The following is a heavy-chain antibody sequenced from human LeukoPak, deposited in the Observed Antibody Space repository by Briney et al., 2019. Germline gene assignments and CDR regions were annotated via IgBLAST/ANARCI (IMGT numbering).Heavy chain of an antibody. Sequence: SETLSLTCTVSGGSISSYYWSWIRQPPGKGLEWIGRIDSSGSTNYNPSLKSRVTISVDTSKNHFSLKLSSVTAADTAVYYCARDIVAGYFDYWGQGTLVTVSS. J-gene: IGHJ4*02. V-gene: IGHV4-4*07. D-gene: IGHD2-15*01. CDR2: IDSSGST. CDR3: ARDIVAGYFDY. CDR1: GGSISSYY.